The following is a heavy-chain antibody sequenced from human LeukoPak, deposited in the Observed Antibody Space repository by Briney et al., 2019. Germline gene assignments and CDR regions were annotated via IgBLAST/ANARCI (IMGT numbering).Heavy chain of an antibody. CDR3: ATGYSYGPHY. Sequence: GGSLRLSCAASGFTFSSYAMSWVRQAPGKGLEWVSSISISSVNIFYADSVKGRFTISRDNAKNSLFLQMNSLRAEDTAVYYCATGYSYGPHYWGQGTLVTVSS. V-gene: IGHV3-21*01. J-gene: IGHJ4*02. CDR1: GFTFSSYA. D-gene: IGHD5-12*01. CDR2: ISISSVNI.